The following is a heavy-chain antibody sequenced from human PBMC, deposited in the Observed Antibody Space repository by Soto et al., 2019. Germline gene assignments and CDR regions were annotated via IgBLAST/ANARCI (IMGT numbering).Heavy chain of an antibody. J-gene: IGHJ6*02. CDR2: IKNKTDGGTT. CDR3: SALGV. CDR1: GFNFINAW. V-gene: IGHV3-15*07. Sequence: EVQLVESGGGLVEPGGSLRLSCAASGFNFINAWMHWVRQAPGKGLEWVGRIKNKTDGGTTDYAAPVKGRFIISRDDSKNTLYLQINSLKMEDTAVYYCSALGVWGQGTTVTVSS. D-gene: IGHD1-26*01.